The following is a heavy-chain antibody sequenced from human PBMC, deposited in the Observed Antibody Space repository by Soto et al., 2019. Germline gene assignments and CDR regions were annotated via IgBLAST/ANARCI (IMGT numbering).Heavy chain of an antibody. Sequence: ASVKVSCKASGYTFTSYGISWVRQAPGQGLEWMGGFDPEDGETIYAQKFQGRVTMTEDTSTDTAYMELSSLRSEDTAVYYCATSSHRDGYNGFDPWGQGTLVTVSS. D-gene: IGHD5-12*01. CDR3: ATSSHRDGYNGFDP. CDR1: GYTFTSYG. J-gene: IGHJ5*02. V-gene: IGHV1-24*01. CDR2: FDPEDGET.